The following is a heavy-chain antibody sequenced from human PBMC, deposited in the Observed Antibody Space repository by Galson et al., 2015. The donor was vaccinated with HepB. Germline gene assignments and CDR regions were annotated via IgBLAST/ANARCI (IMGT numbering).Heavy chain of an antibody. CDR1: GYTFTGYY. CDR3: ARDRVVGGPSYHDAFDI. V-gene: IGHV1-2*02. J-gene: IGHJ3*02. D-gene: IGHD1-26*01. Sequence: SVKVSCKASGYTFTGYYMHWVRQAPGQGLEWMGWINPNSGGTNYAQKFQGRVTMTRDTSISTAYMELSRLRSDDTAVYYCARDRVVGGPSYHDAFDIWGQGTMVTVSS. CDR2: INPNSGGT.